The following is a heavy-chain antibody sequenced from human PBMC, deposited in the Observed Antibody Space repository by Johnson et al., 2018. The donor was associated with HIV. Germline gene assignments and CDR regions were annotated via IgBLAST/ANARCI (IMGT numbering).Heavy chain of an antibody. Sequence: VQLVESGGGMVQPGGSLRLSCAASGFMFGTYWMSWVRQGPGKGLEWVGNINHDGSEKYYVDSVKGRFTISRDNAKNSLYLQMNSLRAEDTAVYYCARDAILSPGAFDIWGQGTMVTVSS. J-gene: IGHJ3*02. V-gene: IGHV3-7*01. D-gene: IGHD2-21*01. CDR3: ARDAILSPGAFDI. CDR2: INHDGSEK. CDR1: GFMFGTYW.